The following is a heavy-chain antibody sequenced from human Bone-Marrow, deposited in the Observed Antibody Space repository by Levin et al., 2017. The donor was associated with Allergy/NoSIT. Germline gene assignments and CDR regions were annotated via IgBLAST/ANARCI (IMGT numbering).Heavy chain of an antibody. D-gene: IGHD6-19*01. V-gene: IGHV3-21*01. CDR1: GFTFSSYS. CDR3: ARTAVALDFDY. Sequence: GESLKISCAASGFTFSSYSMNWVRQAPGKGLEWVSSISSSSSYIYYADSVKGRFTISRDNAKNSLYLQMNSLRAEDTAVYYCARTAVALDFDYWGQGTLVTVSS. CDR2: ISSSSSYI. J-gene: IGHJ4*02.